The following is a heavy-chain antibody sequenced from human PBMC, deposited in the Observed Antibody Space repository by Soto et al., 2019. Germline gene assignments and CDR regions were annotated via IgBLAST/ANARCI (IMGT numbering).Heavy chain of an antibody. V-gene: IGHV3-30*03. CDR2: IAYDGSHK. CDR3: GRAGGVVTSDWYDDIDS. Sequence: QVQLVESGGGVVQPGRSLRLSCAASGFTFSNYAMHWVRQAPGKGLEWVALIAYDGSHKYYADSVKGRFTISRDSSKNTLYLQMNSLRSEDTAVSYCGRAGGVVTSDWYDDIDSWGQGNRVTVSS. D-gene: IGHD6-19*01. CDR1: GFTFSNYA. J-gene: IGHJ4*02.